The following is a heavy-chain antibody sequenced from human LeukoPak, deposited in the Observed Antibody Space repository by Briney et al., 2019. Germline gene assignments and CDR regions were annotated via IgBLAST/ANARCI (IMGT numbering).Heavy chain of an antibody. CDR2: ISWNSGSI. J-gene: IGHJ4*02. Sequence: GGSLRLSCAASGFTFNSYAMSWVRQAPGKGLEWVSGISWNSGSIDYADSVKGRFSISRDNAKKSLFLEMNSLRVEDTALYYCAKDRIAVAGRGFDYWGQGTLVTVSS. CDR3: AKDRIAVAGRGFDY. D-gene: IGHD6-19*01. V-gene: IGHV3-9*01. CDR1: GFTFNSYA.